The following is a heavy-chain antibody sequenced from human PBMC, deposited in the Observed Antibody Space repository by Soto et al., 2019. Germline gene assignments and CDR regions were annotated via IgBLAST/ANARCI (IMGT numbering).Heavy chain of an antibody. D-gene: IGHD2-8*01. V-gene: IGHV1-3*01. CDR2: INAGNGNT. CDR3: ARVRDHGYCTNGVCCYYYYGMDV. J-gene: IGHJ6*02. Sequence: ASVKVSCKASGYTFTSYAMHWVRHAPGQRLEWMGWINAGNGNTKYSQKFQGRVTITRDTSASTAYMELSSLRSEDTAVYYCARVRDHGYCTNGVCCYYYYGMDVWGQGTTVTVAS. CDR1: GYTFTSYA.